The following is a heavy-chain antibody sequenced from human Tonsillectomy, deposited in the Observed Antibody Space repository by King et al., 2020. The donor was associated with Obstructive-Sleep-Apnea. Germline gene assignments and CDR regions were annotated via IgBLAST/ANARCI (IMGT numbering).Heavy chain of an antibody. D-gene: IGHD6-19*01. CDR1: GFTFDDYG. CDR2: INWNSGSI. V-gene: IGHV3-9*01. CDR3: AKSFKSGWYVPFDY. J-gene: IGHJ4*02. Sequence: VQLVESGGGLVQPGRSLRLSCAASGFTFDDYGMHWVRHAPGKGLEWVSGINWNSGSIGYADSVKGRFTISRDNAKNSLYLQMNSLRLEDTALYYCAKSFKSGWYVPFDYWGQGTLVTVSS.